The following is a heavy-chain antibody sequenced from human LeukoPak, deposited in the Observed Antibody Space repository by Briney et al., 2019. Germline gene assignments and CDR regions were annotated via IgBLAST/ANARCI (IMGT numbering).Heavy chain of an antibody. Sequence: SVKVSCKASGGTFSNYTISWVRQAPGQGLEWMGRIIPIFGTANYAQKFQGRVTITTDESTSTAYMELSSLRSEDTAVYYCARDPQRWLQPGAFDIWGQGTMVTVSS. CDR2: IIPIFGTA. V-gene: IGHV1-69*05. CDR1: GGTFSNYT. J-gene: IGHJ3*02. D-gene: IGHD5-24*01. CDR3: ARDPQRWLQPGAFDI.